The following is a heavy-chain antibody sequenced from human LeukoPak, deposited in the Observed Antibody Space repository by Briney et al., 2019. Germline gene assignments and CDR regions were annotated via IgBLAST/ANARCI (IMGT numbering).Heavy chain of an antibody. V-gene: IGHV1-2*02. CDR1: GYTFTGYY. Sequence: ASVKVSCTASGYTFTGYYMHWVRQAPGQGLEWMGWINPNSGGTNYAQTFQGRVTMTRDTSISTAYMELSRLRSDDTAVYYCARGAWQQLPEYYFDYWRQGTLVTVSS. D-gene: IGHD6-13*01. CDR3: ARGAWQQLPEYYFDY. J-gene: IGHJ4*02. CDR2: INPNSGGT.